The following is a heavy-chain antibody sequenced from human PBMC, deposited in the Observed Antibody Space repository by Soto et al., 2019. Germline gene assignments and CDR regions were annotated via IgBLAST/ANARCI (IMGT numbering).Heavy chain of an antibody. CDR1: GFTFSDYY. J-gene: IGHJ5*02. CDR3: SSQLRFLEWFECERGGNWFDP. D-gene: IGHD3-3*01. V-gene: IGHV3-11*01. Sequence: GGSLRLSCAASGFTFSDYYMSWIRQAPGKGLEWVSYISSSGSTIYYADSVKGRFTISRDNAKNSLYLQMNSLRAEDTAVYYCSSQLRFLEWFECERGGNWFDPWGQGTLVTVSS. CDR2: ISSSGSTI.